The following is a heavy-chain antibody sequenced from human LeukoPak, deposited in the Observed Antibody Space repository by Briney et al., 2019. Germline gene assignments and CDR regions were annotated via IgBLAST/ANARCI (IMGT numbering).Heavy chain of an antibody. J-gene: IGHJ4*02. V-gene: IGHV3-23*01. CDR3: AKDLGPYYYDSSGYFDY. D-gene: IGHD3-22*01. CDR1: GFTFSSYA. Sequence: GGSLRLSCAASGFTFSSYAMSWVRQAPGKGLEWVSAISGSGGSTYYADSVKGRFTISRDNSKNTLYMQMNSLRAEDTAVYYCAKDLGPYYYDSSGYFDYWGQGTLVTVSS. CDR2: ISGSGGST.